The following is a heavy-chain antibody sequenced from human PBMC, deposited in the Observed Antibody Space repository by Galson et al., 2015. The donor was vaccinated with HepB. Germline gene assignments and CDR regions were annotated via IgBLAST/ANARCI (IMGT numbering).Heavy chain of an antibody. CDR3: ARDQIIWFDP. Sequence: SVKVSCKASGYTFTSYAMHWVRQAPGQRLEWMGWINASNGNTKYSQKFQGRVTITRDTSASTAYMELSSLRSEDTAVYYCARDQIIWFDPRGQGTLATVSS. V-gene: IGHV1-3*01. J-gene: IGHJ5*02. CDR2: INASNGNT. CDR1: GYTFTSYA. D-gene: IGHD3-10*01.